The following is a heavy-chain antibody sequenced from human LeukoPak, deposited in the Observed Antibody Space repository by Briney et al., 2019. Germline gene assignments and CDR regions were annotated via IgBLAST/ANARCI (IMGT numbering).Heavy chain of an antibody. CDR1: GFSFPTYW. CDR2: IKQDGTET. CDR3: AKLAKYFYGSETYYFFEH. Sequence: GGSLRLSCAASGFSFPTYWMSWVRQAPGKGLEWVANIKQDGTETYYVDSVKGRFTISRDNAKNSLYLQMNSLRVEDTAVYYCAKLAKYFYGSETYYFFEHWGQGTPVTASS. J-gene: IGHJ4*02. V-gene: IGHV3-7*01. D-gene: IGHD3-10*01.